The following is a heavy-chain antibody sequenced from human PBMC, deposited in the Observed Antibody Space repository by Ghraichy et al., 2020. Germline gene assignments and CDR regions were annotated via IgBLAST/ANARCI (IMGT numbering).Heavy chain of an antibody. CDR1: GFTFSSYG. V-gene: IGHV3-30*02. CDR3: AKDLLRRKLELRVYYYYGMDV. D-gene: IGHD1-7*01. CDR2: IRYDGSNK. Sequence: GGSLRLSCAASGFTFSSYGMHWVRQAPGKGLEWVAFIRYDGSNKYYADSVKGRFTISRDNSKNTLYLQMNSLRAEDTAVYYCAKDLLRRKLELRVYYYYGMDVWGQGTTVTVSS. J-gene: IGHJ6*02.